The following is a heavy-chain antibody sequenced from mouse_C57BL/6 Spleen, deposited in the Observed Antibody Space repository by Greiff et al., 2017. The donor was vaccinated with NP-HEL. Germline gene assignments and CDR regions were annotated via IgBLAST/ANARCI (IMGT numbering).Heavy chain of an antibody. CDR3: ARSPISGLRYYFDY. Sequence: EVNVVESGGGLVQPGGSLSLSCAASGFTFTDYYMSWVRQPPGKALEWLGFIRNKANGYTTEYSASVKGRFTISRDNSQSILYLQMNALRAEDSATYYCARSPISGLRYYFDYWGQGTTLTVSS. J-gene: IGHJ2*01. CDR2: IRNKANGYTT. CDR1: GFTFTDYY. V-gene: IGHV7-3*01. D-gene: IGHD2-2*01.